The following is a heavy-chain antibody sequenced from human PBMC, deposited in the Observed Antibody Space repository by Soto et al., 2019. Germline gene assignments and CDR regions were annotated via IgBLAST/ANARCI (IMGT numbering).Heavy chain of an antibody. CDR3: ARVQILQLENIFDY. CDR2: IIPIFGTA. D-gene: IGHD1-1*01. V-gene: IGHV1-69*13. Sequence: SVKVSCKASGGTFSSYAISWVRQAPGQGLEWMGGIIPIFGTANYAQKFQGRVTITADESTSTAYMELNSLRAEDTAVYFCARVQILQLENIFDYWGQGTLVTVSS. CDR1: GGTFSSYA. J-gene: IGHJ4*02.